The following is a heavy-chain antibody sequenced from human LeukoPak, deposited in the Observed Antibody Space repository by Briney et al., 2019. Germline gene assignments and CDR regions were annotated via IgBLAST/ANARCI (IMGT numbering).Heavy chain of an antibody. V-gene: IGHV3-23*01. D-gene: IGHD6-19*01. CDR3: TRNSGWYGLS. Sequence: GGSLRLSCTVSGFTLSSYEMSWIRQAPGKGLEWVSSIDYDGGSGHYADSVKGRFTISRDNSNNTLFLHVNILRREDTSADYCTRNSGWYGLSWGQGTLVTVSS. J-gene: IGHJ1*01. CDR2: IDYDGGSG. CDR1: GFTLSSYE.